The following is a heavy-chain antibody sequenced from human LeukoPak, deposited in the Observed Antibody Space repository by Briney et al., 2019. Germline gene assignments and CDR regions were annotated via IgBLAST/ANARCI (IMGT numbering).Heavy chain of an antibody. CDR1: GFTFSSYA. V-gene: IGHV3-23*01. CDR2: IIGSNTNT. J-gene: IGHJ4*02. Sequence: GGSLRLSCVASGFTFSSYAMSWIRQAPGKGLEWVSVIIGSNTNTYYADPVKGRFTISRDNSKNTLYLQMNSLRAEDTAVYYCAKGDRGYSYGYDYWGQGTLVTVSS. CDR3: AKGDRGYSYGYDY. D-gene: IGHD5-18*01.